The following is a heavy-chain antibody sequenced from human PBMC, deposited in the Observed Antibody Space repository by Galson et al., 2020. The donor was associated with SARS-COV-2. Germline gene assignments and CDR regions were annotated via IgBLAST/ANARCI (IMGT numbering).Heavy chain of an antibody. Sequence: SETLSLTCTVSGASISSGSYYWSWIRQPAGQGLEWIGRIYTSGTTSYNPSLKSRVTISVDTSKNQFSLSLSSVTAADTAVYYCARGPVAGTGDGGQGTLVTVSS. J-gene: IGHJ4*02. CDR3: ARGPVAGTGD. CDR1: GASISSGSYY. CDR2: IYTSGTT. V-gene: IGHV4-61*02. D-gene: IGHD6-19*01.